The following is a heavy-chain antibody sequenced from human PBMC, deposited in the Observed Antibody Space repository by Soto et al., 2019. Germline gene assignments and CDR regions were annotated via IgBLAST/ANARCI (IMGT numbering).Heavy chain of an antibody. CDR3: AKDKTIFGVVITPNFDY. Sequence: GGSLRLSCAASGFTFSSYGMHGVRQAPGKGLEWVAVISYDGSNKYYADSVKGRFTISRDNSKNTLYLQMNSLRAEDTAVYYCAKDKTIFGVVITPNFDYWGQGTLVTVSS. CDR1: GFTFSSYG. D-gene: IGHD3-3*01. V-gene: IGHV3-30*18. J-gene: IGHJ4*02. CDR2: ISYDGSNK.